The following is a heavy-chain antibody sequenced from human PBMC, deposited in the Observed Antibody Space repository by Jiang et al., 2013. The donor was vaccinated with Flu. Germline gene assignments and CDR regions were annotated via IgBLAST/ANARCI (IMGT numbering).Heavy chain of an antibody. CDR2: MSPNYDST. V-gene: IGHV1-18*01. J-gene: IGHJ4*02. CDR3: ARDGYSYGYFDY. D-gene: IGHD5-18*01. Sequence: GAEVKKPGASVKLSCKASGYTFTSYDINWVRQAAGQGLEWMGWMSPNYDSTGYAQKLQGRVTMTTDTSTSTAYMELRSLRSDDTAVYYCARDGYSYGYFDYWGQGTLVTVSS. CDR1: GYTFTSYD.